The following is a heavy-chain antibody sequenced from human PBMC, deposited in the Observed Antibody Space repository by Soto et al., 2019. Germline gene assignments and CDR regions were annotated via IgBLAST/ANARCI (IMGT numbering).Heavy chain of an antibody. CDR3: AREIRYYFDY. CDR1: GFTFSSYG. V-gene: IGHV3-33*01. Sequence: QVQLVESGGGLVQPGRSLRLSCAASGFTFSSYGMHWVRQAPGKGLEWVADIWYDGSNIYYADSVKGRFTISRDNSKNTLYLQMNSLRAEDTAVYYCAREIRYYFDYWGQGTLVTVSS. D-gene: IGHD3-16*01. J-gene: IGHJ4*02. CDR2: IWYDGSNI.